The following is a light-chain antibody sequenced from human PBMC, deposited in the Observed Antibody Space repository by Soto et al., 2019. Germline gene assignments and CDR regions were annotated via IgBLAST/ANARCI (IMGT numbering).Light chain of an antibody. CDR2: DAS. Sequence: EIVLTQSPATLSLSPGERATLSCRASQSVSSYLAWYQQKPGQAPRLLIYDASNRATGIPARFSGSGSGTDFTLTISSLEPEDFAVYDCQQRSNWPPEFTFGPGTKVDIK. CDR3: QQRSNWPPEFT. J-gene: IGKJ3*01. V-gene: IGKV3-11*01. CDR1: QSVSSY.